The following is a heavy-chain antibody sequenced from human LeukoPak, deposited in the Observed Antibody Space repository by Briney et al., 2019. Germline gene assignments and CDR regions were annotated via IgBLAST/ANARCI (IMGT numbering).Heavy chain of an antibody. Sequence: PGGSLRLSCEASGFTFSIYGMNWVRQAPGKGLEWVSSVSSSSYISYADSVKGRFTISRDNAKNSVFLQMNSLGAEDTAVYYCVRGTNHYDTGGSYYAIPSTYWGQGTLVTVSS. CDR1: GFTFSIYG. V-gene: IGHV3-21*01. J-gene: IGHJ4*02. D-gene: IGHD3-22*01. CDR3: VRGTNHYDTGGSYYAIPSTY. CDR2: VSSSSYI.